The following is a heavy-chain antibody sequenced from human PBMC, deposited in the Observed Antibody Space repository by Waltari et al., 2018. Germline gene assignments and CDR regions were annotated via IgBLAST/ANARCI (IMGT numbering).Heavy chain of an antibody. D-gene: IGHD3-22*01. Sequence: VQLVESGGGVVQPGRSLRLSCAASGFTFSTYGMPWVRQAPGKGLEWVAIIWYDRINKYYADSVKGRFTISRDNSKNTLYLQMNSLRAEDTAVYYCARGNYFDSSGYYYAFDYWGQGTLVTVSS. CDR2: IWYDRINK. CDR3: ARGNYFDSSGYYYAFDY. V-gene: IGHV3-33*01. J-gene: IGHJ4*02. CDR1: GFTFSTYG.